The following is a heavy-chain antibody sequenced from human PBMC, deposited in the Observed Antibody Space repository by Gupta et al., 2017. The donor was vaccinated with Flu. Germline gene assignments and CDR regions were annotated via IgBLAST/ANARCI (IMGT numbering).Heavy chain of an antibody. V-gene: IGHV1-69*01. CDR2: IIPIFGTT. CDR3: ARAILASRPVGSNNYYYYQLDV. Sequence: RQAPGQGLKWIGGIIPIFGTTNYAQKFLGRVTISADESATTGYMELSSLRSEDTAVYYCARAILASRPVGSNNYYYYQLDVWGQGTTVTVSS. J-gene: IGHJ6*02. D-gene: IGHD6-6*01.